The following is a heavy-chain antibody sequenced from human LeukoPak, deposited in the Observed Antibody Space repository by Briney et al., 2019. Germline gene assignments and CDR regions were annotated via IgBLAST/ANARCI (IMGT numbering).Heavy chain of an antibody. J-gene: IGHJ6*04. D-gene: IGHD3-10*01. V-gene: IGHV1-46*01. Sequence: ASVKVSCTASGYTFTSYYMHWVRHAPGQGLEWMGIINPSGGSTSYAQKFQGRVTMTRDTSTSTVYMELSSLRSEDTAVYYCARDKVSGSYSITYYYYYGMDVWGKGTTVTVSS. CDR1: GYTFTSYY. CDR2: INPSGGST. CDR3: ARDKVSGSYSITYYYYYGMDV.